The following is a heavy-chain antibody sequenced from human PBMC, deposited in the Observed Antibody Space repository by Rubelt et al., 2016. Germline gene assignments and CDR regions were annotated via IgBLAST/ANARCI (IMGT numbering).Heavy chain of an antibody. Sequence: QLQLQESGPGLVKPSETLSLTCTVSGGSISSGTYFWGWIRQPPGKALEWIGSIYSSGSTYYNPSLKGLVTISVATSKNHFSLNLNSVTAADTAVDYWARPLRAYYYGMDVWGQGTTVTVSS. V-gene: IGHV4-39*02. CDR3: ARPLRAYYYGMDV. CDR1: GGSISSGTYF. J-gene: IGHJ6*02. D-gene: IGHD3-10*01. CDR2: IYSSGST.